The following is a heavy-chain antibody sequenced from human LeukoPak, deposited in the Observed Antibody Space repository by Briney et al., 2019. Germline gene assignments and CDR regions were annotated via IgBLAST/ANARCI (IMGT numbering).Heavy chain of an antibody. D-gene: IGHD2-2*01. CDR1: GFTFSSYG. CDR2: IRYDGSNK. J-gene: IGHJ6*03. V-gene: IGHV3-30*02. Sequence: GGSLRLSCAASGFTFSSYGMHWVRQAPGKGLEWVAFIRYDGSNKYYADSVKGRFTISRDNSKSTLYLQMNSLRAEDTAVYYCAKGSYCSSTSCYVAYYYYYMDVWGKGTTVTVSS. CDR3: AKGSYCSSTSCYVAYYYYYMDV.